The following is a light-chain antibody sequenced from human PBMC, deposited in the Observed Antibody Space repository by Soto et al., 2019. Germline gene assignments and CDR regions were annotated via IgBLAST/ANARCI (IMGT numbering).Light chain of an antibody. J-gene: IGKJ1*01. CDR1: QSISSY. CDR2: AAS. V-gene: IGKV1-39*01. Sequence: DIQMTQSPSSLSASVGDRVTITCRASQSISSYLNWYQQKPGKAPKLLIYAASSLQSGVPSRFSVSGSGTDFTLTISSLQPEYFATYYCQLSYSTPRTFGQGTKVEIK. CDR3: QLSYSTPRT.